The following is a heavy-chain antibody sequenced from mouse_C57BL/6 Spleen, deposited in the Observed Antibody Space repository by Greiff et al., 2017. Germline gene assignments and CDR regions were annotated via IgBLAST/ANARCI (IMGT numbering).Heavy chain of an antibody. CDR1: GFNIKDDY. CDR2: IDAENGDT. J-gene: IGHJ4*01. CDR3: TTSRKAMDY. Sequence: VQLQQSGAELVRPGASVKLSCTASGFNIKDDYMHWVKQRPEQGLEWIGWIDAENGDTEYASKFQGKATITADTSSNTAYLQLSSLTSEDTAVYYCTTSRKAMDYWGQGTSVTVSS. V-gene: IGHV14-4*01.